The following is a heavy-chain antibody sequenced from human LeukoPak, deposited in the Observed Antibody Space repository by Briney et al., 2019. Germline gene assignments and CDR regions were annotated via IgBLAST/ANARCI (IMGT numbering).Heavy chain of an antibody. CDR1: GGSFSGYY. V-gene: IGHV4-34*01. J-gene: IGHJ4*02. CDR2: INHSGST. Sequence: KTSETLSLTCAVYGGSFSGYYWSWIREPPGKGLEWIGEINHSGSTNYNPSLKSRVTISVDTSKNQFSLKLSSVTAADTAVYYCATGYSSSWTPFVGFGRLVYWGQGTLVTVSS. CDR3: ATGYSSSWTPFVGFGRLVY. D-gene: IGHD6-13*01.